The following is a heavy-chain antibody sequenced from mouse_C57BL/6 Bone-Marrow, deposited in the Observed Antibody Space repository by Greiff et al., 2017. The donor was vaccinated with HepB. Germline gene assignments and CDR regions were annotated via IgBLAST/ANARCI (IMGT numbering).Heavy chain of an antibody. CDR1: GIDFSRYW. D-gene: IGHD1-1*01. Sequence: EVKLLESGGGLVQPGGSLKLSCAASGIDFSRYWMSWVRRAPGKGLEWIGEINPDSSTINYAPSLKDKFIISRDNAKNTLYLQMSKVRSEDTALYYCARHCSAFNYYGSAWFAYWGQGTLVTVSA. V-gene: IGHV4-1*01. CDR2: INPDSSTI. J-gene: IGHJ3*01. CDR3: ARHCSAFNYYGSAWFAY.